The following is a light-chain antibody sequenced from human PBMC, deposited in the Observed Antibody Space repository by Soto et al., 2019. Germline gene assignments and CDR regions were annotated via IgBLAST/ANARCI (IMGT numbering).Light chain of an antibody. CDR2: DVS. Sequence: QSVLPQPASASGSPGQSITISCTGTSSDVGGYNFVSWYQQYPGRAPKLMIYDVSNRPSGVSNRFYGSKSGNTASLTISGLQAEDEADYYCNSYSSSATYVFGTGTKVTVL. V-gene: IGLV2-14*03. J-gene: IGLJ1*01. CDR3: NSYSSSATYV. CDR1: SSDVGGYNF.